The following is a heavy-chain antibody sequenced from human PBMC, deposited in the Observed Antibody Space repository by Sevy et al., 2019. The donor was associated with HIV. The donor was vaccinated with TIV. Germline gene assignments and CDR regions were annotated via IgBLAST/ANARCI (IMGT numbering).Heavy chain of an antibody. CDR2: ISFNGSHV. Sequence: GGSLRLSCAASGFSFSDYYMSWVRLSPGKGLEWVSYISFNGSHVYYIEAVKGRFTISMDNGRNSLYLQMNNLRVDDTSVYFCAREGPVGGMDVWGKGTTVTVSS. CDR1: GFSFSDYY. V-gene: IGHV3-11*04. D-gene: IGHD2-2*01. J-gene: IGHJ6*04. CDR3: AREGPVGGMDV.